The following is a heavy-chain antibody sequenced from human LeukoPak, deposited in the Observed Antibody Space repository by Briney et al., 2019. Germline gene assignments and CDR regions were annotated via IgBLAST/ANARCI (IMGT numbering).Heavy chain of an antibody. CDR1: GFTFSSYA. Sequence: GGSLRLSCAASGFTFSSYAMHWVRQAPGKGLVWVSRIQGDGSNTNYADSVKGRFSISRDNAKNTVYLQMNSLRAEDTGIYYCARGTSAGGPISPFDFWGQGTVVTVSS. CDR3: ARGTSAGGPISPFDF. J-gene: IGHJ4*02. V-gene: IGHV3-74*01. D-gene: IGHD6-13*01. CDR2: IQGDGSNT.